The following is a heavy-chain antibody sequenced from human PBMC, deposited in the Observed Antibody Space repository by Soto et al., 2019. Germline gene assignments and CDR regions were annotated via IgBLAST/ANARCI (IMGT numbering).Heavy chain of an antibody. Sequence: QLQLQESGSGLVKPSQTLSLTCAVSGGSISSGGYSWSWIRQPPGKGLEWIGYIYSGSTYYNPSLQSRVTISVDRSKNQFSLKLSSVTAADTAVYYCASGPQLVRNYWGQGTLVTVSS. J-gene: IGHJ4*02. CDR3: ASGPQLVRNY. CDR1: GGSISSGGYS. D-gene: IGHD6-13*01. CDR2: IYSGST. V-gene: IGHV4-30-2*01.